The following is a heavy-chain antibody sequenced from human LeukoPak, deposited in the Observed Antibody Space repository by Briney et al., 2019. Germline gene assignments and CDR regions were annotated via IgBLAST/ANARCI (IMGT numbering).Heavy chain of an antibody. D-gene: IGHD2-15*01. CDR2: ISYDGSNK. CDR3: ARDYCSGGSCYFDY. Sequence: GGSLRLSCAASGFTFSSYTMHWVRQAPGKGLEWVAVISYDGSNKYYADSVKGRFTISRDNSKNTLYLQMNSLRAEDTAVYYCARDYCSGGSCYFDYWGQGTLVTVSS. J-gene: IGHJ4*02. CDR1: GFTFSSYT. V-gene: IGHV3-30*04.